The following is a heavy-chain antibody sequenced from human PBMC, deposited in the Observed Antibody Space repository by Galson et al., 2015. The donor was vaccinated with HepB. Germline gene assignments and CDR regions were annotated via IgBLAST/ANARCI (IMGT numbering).Heavy chain of an antibody. V-gene: IGHV3-48*04. CDR2: ISSSSSTI. D-gene: IGHD3-22*01. Sequence: SLRLSCAASGFTFSSYSMNWVRQAPGKGLEWVSYISSSSSTIYYADSVKGRFTISRDNAKNSLCLQMNSLRAEDTAVYYCARDRGYYYDSSGLGTNGYWGQGTLVTVSS. J-gene: IGHJ4*02. CDR1: GFTFSSYS. CDR3: ARDRGYYYDSSGLGTNGY.